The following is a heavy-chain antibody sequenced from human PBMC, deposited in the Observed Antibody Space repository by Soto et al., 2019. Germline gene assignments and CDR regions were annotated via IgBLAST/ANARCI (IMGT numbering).Heavy chain of an antibody. CDR3: ARKVVQPLYGSGSSLGY. CDR1: GYSFTSYW. CDR2: IYPGDSDT. J-gene: IGHJ4*02. V-gene: IGHV5-51*01. Sequence: GESLKISCKGSGYSFTSYWIGWVRQMPGKGLEWMGIIYPGDSDTRYNPSVQGQVTISADKSTSPAYLQWSSLKASATYMYSCARKVVQPLYGSGSSLGYWGQGTLVTVSS. D-gene: IGHD3-10*01.